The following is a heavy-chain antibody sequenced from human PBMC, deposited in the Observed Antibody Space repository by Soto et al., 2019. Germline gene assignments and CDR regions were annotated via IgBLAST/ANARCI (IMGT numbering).Heavy chain of an antibody. CDR1: GYTFTSYD. D-gene: IGHD2-8*01. J-gene: IGHJ6*02. CDR2: MNHNSGNT. CDR3: ARGRDIVLMVYAYYDYGMDV. V-gene: IGHV1-8*01. Sequence: QVQLVQSGAEVKKPGASVKVSCKASGYTFTSYDINWVRQATGQGLEWMGWMNHNSGNTGYAQKFQGRVTMTRNTYISTAYMELSSLRSEDTAVYYCARGRDIVLMVYAYYDYGMDVWGQGTTVTVSS.